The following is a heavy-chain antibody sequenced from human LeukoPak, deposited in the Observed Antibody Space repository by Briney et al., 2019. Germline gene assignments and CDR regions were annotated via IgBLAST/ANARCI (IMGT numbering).Heavy chain of an antibody. Sequence: SETLSLTCAVYGGSFSGYYWSWIRQPPGKGLEWIGEINHSGSTNYNPSLKSRVTISVDTSKNQFSLKLSSVTAADTAVYYCARDHYCSSTSCYGDDAFDIWGQGTMVTVSS. J-gene: IGHJ3*02. CDR1: GGSFSGYY. CDR3: ARDHYCSSTSCYGDDAFDI. D-gene: IGHD2-2*01. CDR2: INHSGST. V-gene: IGHV4-34*01.